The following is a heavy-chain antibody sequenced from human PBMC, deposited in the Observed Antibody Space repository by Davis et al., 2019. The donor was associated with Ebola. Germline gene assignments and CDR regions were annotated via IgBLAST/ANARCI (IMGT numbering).Heavy chain of an antibody. CDR2: IYYSGST. V-gene: IGHV4-34*09. CDR3: ARGHFGSYGMDV. J-gene: IGHJ6*02. Sequence: MPSETMSLTCAVYGGSFSGYYWSWIRQPPGKGLEWIGYIYYSGSTYYNPSLKSRVTISVDTSKNQFSLKLSSVTAADTAVYYCARGHFGSYGMDVWGQGTTVTVSS. CDR1: GGSFSGYY. D-gene: IGHD3-10*01.